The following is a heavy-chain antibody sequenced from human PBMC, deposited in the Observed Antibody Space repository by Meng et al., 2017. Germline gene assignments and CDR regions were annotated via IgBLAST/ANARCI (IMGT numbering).Heavy chain of an antibody. J-gene: IGHJ1*01. D-gene: IGHD6-13*01. Sequence: HITCNESDPTLVKPTQTLTLTCTFSGCSLRTSGVGVGWIRQPPGKALEWLALIYWNDDKRYSPSLKSRLTITKDTSKNQVVLTMTNMDPVDTATYYCAHIPYSSSWYEYFQHWGQGTLVTVSS. V-gene: IGHV2-5*01. CDR3: AHIPYSSSWYEYFQH. CDR1: GCSLRTSGVG. CDR2: IYWNDDK.